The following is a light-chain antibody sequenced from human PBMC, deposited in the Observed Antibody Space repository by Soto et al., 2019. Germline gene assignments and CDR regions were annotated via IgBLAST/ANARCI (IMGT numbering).Light chain of an antibody. V-gene: IGKV3-20*01. Sequence: EIVLTQSPGTLSLSPGERATLSCRARQSVASSHLAWYRQKPGQTPRLLIYDASSRATGLPARVSGIVAGTDFTLPISRLGPEGFALYYCQQYGRAPFTFGPGTTVDIK. CDR2: DAS. CDR1: QSVASSH. CDR3: QQYGRAPFT. J-gene: IGKJ3*01.